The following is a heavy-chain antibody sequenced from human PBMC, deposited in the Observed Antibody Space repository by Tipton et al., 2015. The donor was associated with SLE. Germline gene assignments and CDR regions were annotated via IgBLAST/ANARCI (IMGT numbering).Heavy chain of an antibody. CDR3: ARPDTLVQDAFDV. J-gene: IGHJ3*01. CDR1: GGSISNSDFY. Sequence: TLSLTCTVSGGSISNSDFYWGWLRQPPGKTLEWIGSVYYTGSTYSNLSLKNRITMSVDTSKNQFSLKLTSVTAADTAVYYCARPDTLVQDAFDVWGQGTMVTVSS. CDR2: VYYTGST. D-gene: IGHD3-10*01. V-gene: IGHV4-39*01.